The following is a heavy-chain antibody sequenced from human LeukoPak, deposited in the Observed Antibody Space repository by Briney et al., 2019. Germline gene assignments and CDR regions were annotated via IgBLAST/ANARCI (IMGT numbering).Heavy chain of an antibody. J-gene: IGHJ4*02. V-gene: IGHV3-9*01. CDR1: GFPFEDCA. Sequence: GGSLRLSCAASGFPFEDCAMRWVRQAPGKGLERVSSIGWNGGDIRYADSVKGRFTISRDNAKNSLYLQMNSLRAEDTALYYCAKAGGGTSMAPFDHWGQGTLVTVSS. CDR2: IGWNGGDI. CDR3: AKAGGGTSMAPFDH. D-gene: IGHD5-18*01.